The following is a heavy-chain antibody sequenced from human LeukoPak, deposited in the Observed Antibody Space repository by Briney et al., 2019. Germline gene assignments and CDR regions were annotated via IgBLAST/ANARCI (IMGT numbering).Heavy chain of an antibody. CDR3: ACTIFGVVGDAFDI. CDR1: GGSISSGGYY. V-gene: IGHV4-31*03. J-gene: IGHJ3*02. Sequence: SQTLSLTCTVSGGSISSGGYYWGWIRQHPGKGLEWIGYIYYSGSTYYNPSLKSRVTISVDTSKNQFSLKLSSVTAADTAVYYCACTIFGVVGDAFDIWGQGTMVTVSS. D-gene: IGHD3-3*01. CDR2: IYYSGST.